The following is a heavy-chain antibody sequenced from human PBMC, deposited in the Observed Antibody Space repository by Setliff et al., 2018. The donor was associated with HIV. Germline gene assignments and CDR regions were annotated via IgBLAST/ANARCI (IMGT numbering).Heavy chain of an antibody. J-gene: IGHJ6*03. CDR3: ATGENYFGSGSPSVHYYMDV. CDR1: GGSIRSGSYF. D-gene: IGHD3-10*01. CDR2: VYTTGST. Sequence: LSLTCNVSGGSIRSGSYFWSWIRQPAGKGLEWIGHVYTTGSTNHNPSVNNRVAISIDTSKNQLSLKVRFVTAADTAVYYCATGENYFGSGSPSVHYYMDVWGKGTRSPSP. V-gene: IGHV4-61*09.